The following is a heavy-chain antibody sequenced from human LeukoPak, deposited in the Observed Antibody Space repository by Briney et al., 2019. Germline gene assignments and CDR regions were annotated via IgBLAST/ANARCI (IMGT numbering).Heavy chain of an antibody. V-gene: IGHV3-30*02. D-gene: IGHD2-2*01. Sequence: GGSLRLSCAASGFTFSSYGMHWVRQAPGKGLEWVAFTRYDGSNKYYADSVKGRFTISRDNSKNTLYLQMNSLRAEDTAVYYCAKDEVSAFDYWGQGTLVTISS. CDR2: TRYDGSNK. J-gene: IGHJ4*02. CDR1: GFTFSSYG. CDR3: AKDEVSAFDY.